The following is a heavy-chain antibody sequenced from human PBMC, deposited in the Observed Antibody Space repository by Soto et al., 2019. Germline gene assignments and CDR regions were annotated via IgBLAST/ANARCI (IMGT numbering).Heavy chain of an antibody. CDR3: ARGEGVGSLVRGFDY. J-gene: IGHJ4*02. CDR2: INRDGSST. CDR1: GFTFSSYW. D-gene: IGHD3-10*01. Sequence: EVQLVESGGGLVQPGGSLRLSCAASGFTFSSYWMHWVRQAPGKGLVWVSGINRDGSSTTYADSVKGRFTISRDNAKNAVYLGMGTLRAEGGAVYYCARGEGVGSLVRGFDYWGQGTLVTVSS. V-gene: IGHV3-74*03.